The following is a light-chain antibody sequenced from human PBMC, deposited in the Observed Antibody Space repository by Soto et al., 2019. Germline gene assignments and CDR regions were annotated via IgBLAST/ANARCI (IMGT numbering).Light chain of an antibody. V-gene: IGKV3-20*01. Sequence: EVVLTQSPGTLFSSTGERATLSCRASQSVSSSYLAWYQQKSGQAPRLLIYGASSRATGIPDRFSASGSGTDFTLTISRLEPEDFAVYYCQQYGDSLWTFGQGTKVEIK. CDR2: GAS. CDR3: QQYGDSLWT. J-gene: IGKJ1*01. CDR1: QSVSSSY.